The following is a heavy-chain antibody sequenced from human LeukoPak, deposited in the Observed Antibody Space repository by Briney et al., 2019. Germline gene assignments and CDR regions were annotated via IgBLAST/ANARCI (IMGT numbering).Heavy chain of an antibody. V-gene: IGHV3-23*01. J-gene: IGHJ4*02. Sequence: GGSLRLSCAASGFTFRTHGMSWVRQAPGRGLEWVSSISLSGDATYYADSVTGRFTISRDNAKNSLYLQMNSLRAEDTAVYYCARDDTAVAGTELDFWGQGTLVTVSS. CDR2: ISLSGDAT. CDR1: GFTFRTHG. D-gene: IGHD6-19*01. CDR3: ARDDTAVAGTELDF.